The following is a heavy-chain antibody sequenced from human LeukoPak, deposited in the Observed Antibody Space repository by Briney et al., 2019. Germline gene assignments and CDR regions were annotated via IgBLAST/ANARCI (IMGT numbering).Heavy chain of an antibody. CDR1: GGTFSSYA. D-gene: IGHD2-2*01. CDR2: IIPIFGTA. J-gene: IGHJ4*02. CDR3: ARGLTYASCSDY. V-gene: IGHV1-69*05. Sequence: SVKVSCKASGGTFSSYAISWVRQAPGQGLEWMGGIIPIFGTANYAQKFQGRVTITTDESTSTAYMELSSLRSEDTAVYYCARGLTYASCSDYWGQGTLVNVSS.